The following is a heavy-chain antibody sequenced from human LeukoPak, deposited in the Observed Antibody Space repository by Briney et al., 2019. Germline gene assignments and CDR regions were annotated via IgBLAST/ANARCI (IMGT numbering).Heavy chain of an antibody. V-gene: IGHV3-53*01. CDR3: ARSYGTYYYGMDV. CDR1: GFTVSSNY. Sequence: GGSLRLSCAASGFTVSSNYMTCVRQAPGRGLEWVSVIYSGGTTYYADSVKGRFIISRDNSKNTVYLQMSSLRAEDTAVYYCARSYGTYYYGMDVWGQGTTVTVSS. J-gene: IGHJ6*02. CDR2: IYSGGTT. D-gene: IGHD1-26*01.